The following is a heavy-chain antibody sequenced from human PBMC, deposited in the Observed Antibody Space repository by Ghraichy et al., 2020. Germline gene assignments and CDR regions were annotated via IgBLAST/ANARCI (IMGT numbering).Heavy chain of an antibody. CDR1: GGHY. Sequence: GGHYWSWFRHHPGRGLEWIGYIFYSGRTYYSPSLKRRLAISVDTSKNLFSLNLTSVTAADTAVYFCARGRDYNFDYWGQGTLVTVSA. D-gene: IGHD4-11*01. J-gene: IGHJ4*02. V-gene: IGHV4-31*02. CDR3: ARGRDYNFDY. CDR2: IFYSGRT.